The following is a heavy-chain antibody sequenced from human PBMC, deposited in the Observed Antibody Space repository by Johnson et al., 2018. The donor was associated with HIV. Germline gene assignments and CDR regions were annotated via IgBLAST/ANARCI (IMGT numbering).Heavy chain of an antibody. V-gene: IGHV3-30-3*01. Sequence: QVQLVESGGGVVQPGRSLRLSCAASGFTFSSYAMHWVRQAPGKGLEWVAVISYDGSNKYYADSVKGRFTISRDNSKNTVYLQMNSLRAEDTAVYYRARRGELQVLDIWGQGTMVTVSS. CDR3: ARRGELQVLDI. D-gene: IGHD1-26*01. J-gene: IGHJ3*02. CDR1: GFTFSSYA. CDR2: ISYDGSNK.